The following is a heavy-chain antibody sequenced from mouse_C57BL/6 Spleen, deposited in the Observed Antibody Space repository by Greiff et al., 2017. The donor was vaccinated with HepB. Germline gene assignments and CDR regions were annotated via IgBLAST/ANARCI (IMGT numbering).Heavy chain of an antibody. CDR2: IYPGDGDT. Sequence: VQLQQSGPELVKPGASVKISCKASGYAFSSSWMNWVKQRPGKGLEWIGRIYPGDGDTNYNGKFKGKATLTADKSSSTAYMQLSSLTSEDSAVYFCAIRTGTGYFDVWGTGTTVTVSS. CDR3: AIRTGTGYFDV. J-gene: IGHJ1*03. V-gene: IGHV1-82*01. CDR1: GYAFSSSW. D-gene: IGHD4-1*01.